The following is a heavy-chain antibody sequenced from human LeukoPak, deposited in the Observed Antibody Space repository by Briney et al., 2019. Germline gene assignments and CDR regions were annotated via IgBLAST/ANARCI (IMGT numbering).Heavy chain of an antibody. CDR1: GFTFSSYA. D-gene: IGHD2-15*01. CDR3: ARVGFCSSDSCLSLWY. J-gene: IGHJ4*02. V-gene: IGHV3-23*01. CDR2: ISGSGGST. Sequence: GGSLRLSCAASGFTFSSYAMSWVRQAPGKGLEWVSAISGSGGSTYYADSVKGRFTISRDNSKNTLYLQMNSLRAEDTAVYYCARVGFCSSDSCLSLWYWGQGTLVTVSS.